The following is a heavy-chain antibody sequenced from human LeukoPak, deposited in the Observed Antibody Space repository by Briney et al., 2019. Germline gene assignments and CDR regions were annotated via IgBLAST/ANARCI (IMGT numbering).Heavy chain of an antibody. CDR1: GFTFDDYD. V-gene: IGHV3-20*04. Sequence: GGSLRLSCATSGFTFDDYDMSWVRQVTGKGLEWVSGINWNGGTTAYADSVKGRFTISRDNAKNSLYLQMNSLSAEDTALYYCARDVDSSGWRSQKWFDPWGQGTLVTVSS. CDR2: INWNGGTT. J-gene: IGHJ5*02. CDR3: ARDVDSSGWRSQKWFDP. D-gene: IGHD3-22*01.